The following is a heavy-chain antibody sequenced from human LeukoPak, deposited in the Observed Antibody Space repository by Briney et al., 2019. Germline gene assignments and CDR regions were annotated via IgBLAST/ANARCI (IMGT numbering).Heavy chain of an antibody. Sequence: GGSLRLSCAASGFTFSNYWMSWVRQAPGKGLEWVANIKQDGGVKYYVDSVKGRFTISRDNAKNSVYLQMNSLRAEDTAVYYCARWVGPNWFDPWGQGTLVTVSS. CDR1: GFTFSNYW. J-gene: IGHJ5*02. D-gene: IGHD1-26*01. V-gene: IGHV3-7*01. CDR2: IKQDGGVK. CDR3: ARWVGPNWFDP.